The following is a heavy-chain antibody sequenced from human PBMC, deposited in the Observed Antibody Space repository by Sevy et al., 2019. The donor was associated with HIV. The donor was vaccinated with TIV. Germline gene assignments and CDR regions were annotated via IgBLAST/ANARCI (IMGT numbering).Heavy chain of an antibody. J-gene: IGHJ6*02. CDR2: IYYSGST. Sequence: SETLSLTCTVSGGSISSSSYYWGWIRQPPGKGLEWIGSIYYSGSTYYNPSLKSRVTISVDTSKNQFSRKPSSVTAADTAVYDCARRWGSSGWYRGGMDVWGQGTTVTVSS. D-gene: IGHD6-19*01. V-gene: IGHV4-39*01. CDR3: ARRWGSSGWYRGGMDV. CDR1: GGSISSSSYY.